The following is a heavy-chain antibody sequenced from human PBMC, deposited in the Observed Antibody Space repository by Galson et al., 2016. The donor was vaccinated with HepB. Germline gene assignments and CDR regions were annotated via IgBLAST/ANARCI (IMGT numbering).Heavy chain of an antibody. CDR1: GFTLSTYE. Sequence: SLRLSCAASGFTLSTYEMNWVRQAPGKGLEWVSYSSSSGTTLFYADSVKGRFTISRDNAKNTLSLQMDGLRVEDTAVYYCASAYYIVGPFDNWGQGTLVTVSS. CDR2: SSSSGTTL. V-gene: IGHV3-48*03. CDR3: ASAYYIVGPFDN. D-gene: IGHD3-10*01. J-gene: IGHJ4*02.